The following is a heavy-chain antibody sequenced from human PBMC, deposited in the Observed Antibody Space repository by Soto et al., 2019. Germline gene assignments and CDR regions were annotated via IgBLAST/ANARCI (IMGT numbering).Heavy chain of an antibody. Sequence: DVQLLESGGDLVQPGGSLRLSCAASGFTFSSYAMSWVRQAPGKGPEWVSSMSGSGDNTYYADSVKGRFIISRDNSKNTLYLQMSSLRVDDTAVYSCAKGRTYNYANYFDPWGQGTLVTVSS. V-gene: IGHV3-23*01. CDR3: AKGRTYNYANYFDP. D-gene: IGHD1-1*01. CDR2: MSGSGDNT. J-gene: IGHJ5*02. CDR1: GFTFSSYA.